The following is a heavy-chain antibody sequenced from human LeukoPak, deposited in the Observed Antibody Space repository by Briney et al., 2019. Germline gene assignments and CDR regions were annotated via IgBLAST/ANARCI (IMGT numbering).Heavy chain of an antibody. Sequence: GGSLRLSCAASGFTFSSYAMHWVRQAPGKGLEWVAVISYDGSNKYYADSVKGRFTISRDYSKSTLCLQMNSLRAEDTAVYYCAKQLGYCSDGSCYFPYWGQGTLVTVSS. V-gene: IGHV3-30-3*02. J-gene: IGHJ4*02. D-gene: IGHD2-15*01. CDR1: GFTFSSYA. CDR3: AKQLGYCSDGSCYFPY. CDR2: ISYDGSNK.